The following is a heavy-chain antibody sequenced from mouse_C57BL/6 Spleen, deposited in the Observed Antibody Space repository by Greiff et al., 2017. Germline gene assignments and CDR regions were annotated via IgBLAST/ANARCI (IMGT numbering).Heavy chain of an antibody. CDR2: IHPNSGST. Sequence: VQLQQPGAELVKPGASVKLSCKASGYTFTSYWMHWVKQRPGQGLEWIGMIHPNSGSTNYNEKFKSKATLTVDKSSSTAYMQLSSLTSEDSAVYYCARRGDYYGSGYFDVWGTGTTVTVSS. V-gene: IGHV1-64*01. CDR1: GYTFTSYW. J-gene: IGHJ1*03. CDR3: ARRGDYYGSGYFDV. D-gene: IGHD1-1*01.